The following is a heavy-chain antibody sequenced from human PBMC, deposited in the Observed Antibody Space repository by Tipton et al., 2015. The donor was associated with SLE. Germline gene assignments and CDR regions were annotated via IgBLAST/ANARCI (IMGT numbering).Heavy chain of an antibody. Sequence: TLSLTCAVYGRSFSDYYWSWIRQPPGKGLEWIGEINHSGSTNYNPSLKSRVSISVDTSKNQFSLKLNSVTAADTAVYYCARGLPLSPAVLPFDYWGQGTLVTVSS. CDR2: INHSGST. CDR1: GRSFSDYY. D-gene: IGHD6-19*01. CDR3: ARGLPLSPAVLPFDY. J-gene: IGHJ4*02. V-gene: IGHV4-34*01.